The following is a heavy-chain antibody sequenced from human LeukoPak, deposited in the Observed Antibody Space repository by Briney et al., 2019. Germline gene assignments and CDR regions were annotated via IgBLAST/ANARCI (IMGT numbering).Heavy chain of an antibody. CDR2: ISGSGGTT. V-gene: IGHV3-23*01. J-gene: IGHJ6*03. D-gene: IGHD2-2*01. CDR1: GITFSTYA. Sequence: GGSLRLSCAASGITFSTYAMSWVRQAPGKGLEWVSTISGSGGTTYYADSVKGRFTISRDNSKNTLYLQMNSLRAEDTAVYYCAGRHCSSTSCFYYYYYMDVWGKGTTVTVSS. CDR3: AGRHCSSTSCFYYYYYMDV.